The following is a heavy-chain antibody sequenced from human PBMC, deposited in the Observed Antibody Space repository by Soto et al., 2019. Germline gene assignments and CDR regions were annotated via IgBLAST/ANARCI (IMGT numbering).Heavy chain of an antibody. Sequence: PLETLSLTCAVYGESFSGSYWSWIRQPPGKGLEWIGEINHSGSTNYNPSLKSRVTISVDTSKNQFSLKLNSVTAADTAVYYCARSGLSDYWGQGTLVTVSS. V-gene: IGHV4-34*01. CDR1: GESFSGSY. CDR2: INHSGST. CDR3: ARSGLSDY. D-gene: IGHD5-12*01. J-gene: IGHJ4*02.